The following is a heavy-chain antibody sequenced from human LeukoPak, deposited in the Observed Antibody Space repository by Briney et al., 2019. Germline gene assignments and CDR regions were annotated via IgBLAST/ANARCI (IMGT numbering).Heavy chain of an antibody. CDR2: INPNSGGT. V-gene: IGHV1-2*02. D-gene: IGHD2-8*01. J-gene: IGHJ6*03. Sequence: ASVKVSCKASGYTFTGYYMHWVRQAPGQGLEWMGWINPNSGGTNYAQKFQGRVTMTRDTSSNTVYMELSSLSSADTAVYYCARSAGKCNNGVCFTDYYMDIWGNGTTVTVSS. CDR1: GYTFTGYY. CDR3: ARSAGKCNNGVCFTDYYMDI.